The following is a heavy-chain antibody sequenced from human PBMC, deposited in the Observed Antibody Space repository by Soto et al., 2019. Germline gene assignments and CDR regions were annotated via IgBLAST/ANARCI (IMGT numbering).Heavy chain of an antibody. CDR1: GGSFSGYY. D-gene: IGHD6-19*01. CDR2: INHSGST. Sequence: PSETLSLTCAVYGGSFSGYYWSWIRQPPGKGLEWIGEINHSGSTNYNPSLKSRVTISVDTSKNQFSLKLSSVTATDTAVYYCARELRAVAGTPSFKRNYFYMDVWGQGTTVTVSS. CDR3: ARELRAVAGTPSFKRNYFYMDV. J-gene: IGHJ6*03. V-gene: IGHV4-34*01.